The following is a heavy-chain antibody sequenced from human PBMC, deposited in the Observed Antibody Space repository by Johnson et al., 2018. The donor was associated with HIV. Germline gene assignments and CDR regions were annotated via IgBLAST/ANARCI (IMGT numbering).Heavy chain of an antibody. CDR3: AKPNTVTPFGPPNDAFDI. CDR2: ISSSGTTI. CDR1: GFTFSDYY. V-gene: IGHV3-11*04. D-gene: IGHD4-11*01. Sequence: QVQLVESGGGLVKPGGSLRLSCAASGFTFSDYYMSWIRQAPGKGLEWVSCISSSGTTIYYADSMKGRFTISRDNAKNSLYLHMNSLRADDTAVYYCAKPNTVTPFGPPNDAFDIWGQGTMVTVSS. J-gene: IGHJ3*02.